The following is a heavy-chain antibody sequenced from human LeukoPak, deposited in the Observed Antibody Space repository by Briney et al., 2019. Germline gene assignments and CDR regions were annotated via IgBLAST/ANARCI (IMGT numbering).Heavy chain of an antibody. CDR2: IYSGGST. CDR3: ASSPVLRYFDWLRYYYGMDV. CDR1: GSTVSSNY. V-gene: IGHV3-66*01. J-gene: IGHJ6*02. D-gene: IGHD3-9*01. Sequence: GGSLRLSCAASGSTVSSNYMSWVRQAPGKGLEWVSVIYSGGSTYYADSVKGRFTISRDNSKNTLYLQMNSLRAEDTAVYYCASSPVLRYFDWLRYYYGMDVWGQGTTVTVSS.